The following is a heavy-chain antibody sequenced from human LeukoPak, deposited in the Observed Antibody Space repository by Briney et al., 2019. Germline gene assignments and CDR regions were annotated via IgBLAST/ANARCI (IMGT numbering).Heavy chain of an antibody. CDR2: IYYSETT. CDR3: ARHPGYSYGFTSFDY. J-gene: IGHJ4*02. V-gene: IGHV4-39*01. D-gene: IGHD5-18*01. CDR1: GGSISSSSYY. Sequence: SETLSLTRTLSGGSISSSSYYWGWIRQPPGNGLEWIGSIYYSETTHYNPSLKSRVTVSVDTSKNQFSLKLSSVSAAGTAVYYCARHPGYSYGFTSFDYWGQGTLVTVCS.